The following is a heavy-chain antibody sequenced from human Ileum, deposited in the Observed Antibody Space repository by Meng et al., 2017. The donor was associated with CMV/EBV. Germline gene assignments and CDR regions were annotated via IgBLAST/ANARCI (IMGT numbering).Heavy chain of an antibody. CDR3: LILPPGY. CDR1: GFTSIDFW. CDR2: IGSDPTTI. V-gene: IGHV3-74*01. J-gene: IGHJ4*02. Sequence: VGCVGALIHAGGCLGLPSMCAGFTSIDFWVVWVRQVPGKAPMWVSRIGSDPTTIRYAYSVKGRFTISGDNTKNTVYMQMTSLTDEDTAIYYCLILPPGYWFQGSLVTVSS.